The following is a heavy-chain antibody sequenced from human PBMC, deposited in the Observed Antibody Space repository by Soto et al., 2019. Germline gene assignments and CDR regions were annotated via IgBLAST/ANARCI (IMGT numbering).Heavy chain of an antibody. Sequence: SETLSLTCTVSGDSITNTHYWGWIRHPPGKGLEWIGKFFHSGNTYYNPSLSSRVTISVDKSKNQFSLKLSSVTAADTAVYYCARGGYCSGGSCYHGISWFDPWGQGTLVTVSS. CDR3: ARGGYCSGGSCYHGISWFDP. V-gene: IGHV4-38-2*02. D-gene: IGHD2-15*01. CDR2: FFHSGNT. CDR1: GDSITNTHY. J-gene: IGHJ5*02.